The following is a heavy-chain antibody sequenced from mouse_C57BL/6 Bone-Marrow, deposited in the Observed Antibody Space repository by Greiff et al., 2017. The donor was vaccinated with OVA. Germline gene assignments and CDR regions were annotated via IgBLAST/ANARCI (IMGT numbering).Heavy chain of an antibody. D-gene: IGHD2-14*01. CDR2: IHPNHGGT. CDR3: AHRGYWYVDV. CDR1: GYTFTDYY. J-gene: IGHJ1*03. Sequence: EVPLQQSGPELVKPGASVKISCKASGYTFTDYYMNWVKQSHGTSLEWIGDIHPNHGGTSYYQKFKGNATLTVDKSSSTAYMELRSLTSEDSAVDYSAHRGYWYVDVWGTGTTVTASS. V-gene: IGHV1-26*01.